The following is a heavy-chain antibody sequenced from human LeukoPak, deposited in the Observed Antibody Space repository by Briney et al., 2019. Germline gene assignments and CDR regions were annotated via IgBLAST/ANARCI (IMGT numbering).Heavy chain of an antibody. CDR2: IKQDGSEK. D-gene: IGHD6-13*01. J-gene: IGHJ4*02. V-gene: IGHV3-7*05. Sequence: SVRSLSLSYAAAGFTFSTEWMSWVHQDPGKGLQSVANIKQDGSEKYYVDSVKGRFTISRDNAKNSLYLQMNSLRAEDTAVYYCARVWFSSSRTFDSWGQGTLVTVSS. CDR3: ARVWFSSSRTFDS. CDR1: GFTFSTEW.